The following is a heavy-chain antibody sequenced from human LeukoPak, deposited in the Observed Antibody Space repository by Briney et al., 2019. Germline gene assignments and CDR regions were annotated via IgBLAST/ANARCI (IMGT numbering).Heavy chain of an antibody. D-gene: IGHD3-22*01. CDR2: IYYSGST. Sequence: SETLSLTCTVSGGSISSYYWSWIRQPPGKGLEWIGYIYYSGSTNYNPSLKSRVTISVDTSKNQFSLKLSSVTAADTAVYYCARVHYYDSLNPLYYFDYSGQGTLVTVSS. CDR3: ARVHYYDSLNPLYYFDY. V-gene: IGHV4-59*01. CDR1: GGSISSYY. J-gene: IGHJ4*02.